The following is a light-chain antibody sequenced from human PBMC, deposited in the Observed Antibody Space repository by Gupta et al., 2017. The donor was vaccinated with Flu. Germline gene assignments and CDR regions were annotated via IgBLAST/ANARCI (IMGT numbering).Light chain of an antibody. CDR2: GAS. Sequence: PSPVAASLGDRVTVICRSSQDIRRWLAWYQQKPENAPKCLIYGASTLESGVPSRFSGRGSGTDFTLTISSLQAEDSGVYYCMQDDSFPLTFGGGTKVEIK. CDR1: QDIRRW. CDR3: MQDDSFPLT. V-gene: IGKV1D-16*01. J-gene: IGKJ4*01.